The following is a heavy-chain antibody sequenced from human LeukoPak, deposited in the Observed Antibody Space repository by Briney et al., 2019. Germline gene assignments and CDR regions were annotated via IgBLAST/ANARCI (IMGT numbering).Heavy chain of an antibody. CDR2: ISDDGKNK. J-gene: IGHJ5*02. CDR3: ARAAAETGAFRDIWFDP. V-gene: IGHV3-30*04. Sequence: GGSLRLSCVASGFTFSRYDIHWVRQAPGKGLEWVAVISDDGKNKIYADSVKGRFTISRDNSKNTLYLQMNSLRAEDTALYYCARAAAETGAFRDIWFDPWGQGTLVTVSS. CDR1: GFTFSRYD. D-gene: IGHD6-19*01.